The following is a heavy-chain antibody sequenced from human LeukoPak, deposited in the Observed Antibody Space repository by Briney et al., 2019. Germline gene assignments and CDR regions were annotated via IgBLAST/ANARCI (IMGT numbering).Heavy chain of an antibody. V-gene: IGHV3-11*03. D-gene: IGHD6-19*01. CDR2: ISSSTSYT. J-gene: IGHJ4*02. CDR1: GFTFSVYY. Sequence: SGGSLRLSCAASGFTFSVYYMSWIRHAPGEGLEWVSYISSSTSYTNDADSMKGRFTISRDNAKNSLYLQMNSLRAEDTAVYYCARRSGWYTQPFDYWGQGTLVTVSS. CDR3: ARRSGWYTQPFDY.